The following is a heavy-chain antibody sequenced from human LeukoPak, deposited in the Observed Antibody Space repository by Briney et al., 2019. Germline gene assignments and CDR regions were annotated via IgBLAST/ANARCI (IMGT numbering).Heavy chain of an antibody. CDR2: INPNSGGT. J-gene: IGHJ4*01. D-gene: IGHD6-19*01. Sequence: GASVKVSCKASGYTFNGYYKHWVRQAPGQGLEWMGWINPNSGGTNYAQKFQGRVTMTRDTSISTAYMELSRLRSDDTAMYYCARSSGWKYKIDYWGQGTLVTVSS. CDR1: GYTFNGYY. CDR3: ARSSGWKYKIDY. V-gene: IGHV1-2*02.